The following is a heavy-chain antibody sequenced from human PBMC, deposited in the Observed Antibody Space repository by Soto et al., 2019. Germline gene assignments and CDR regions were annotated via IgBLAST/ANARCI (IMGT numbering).Heavy chain of an antibody. D-gene: IGHD2-21*01. CDR1: NGSISGYY. CDR2: IHYSGNT. V-gene: IGHV4-59*01. J-gene: IGHJ6*02. Sequence: QVHLQESGPGLVKPSETLSLTCTVSNGSISGYYWSWIRQSPGKGLQWIGNIHYSGNTKYNPSLKSRLTLSVDTSKKHISLNLISVTAADTAVYYCARVFVSNHYFYYGMDAWGQGTTVTVSS. CDR3: ARVFVSNHYFYYGMDA.